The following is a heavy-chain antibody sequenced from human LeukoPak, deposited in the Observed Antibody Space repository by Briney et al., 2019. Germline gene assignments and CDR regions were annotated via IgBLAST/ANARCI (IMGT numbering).Heavy chain of an antibody. J-gene: IGHJ3*02. CDR1: GYSFTSYW. D-gene: IGHD4-17*01. CDR3: ARPPGRYGDFGRAFDI. CDR2: IYPGDSDT. V-gene: IGHV5-51*01. Sequence: GESLQISCQGSGYSFTSYWIGWVRQLPGKGLEWMGIIYPGDSDTRYSPSFQGQVTISADKSISTAYLQWSSLKASDTAMYYCARPPGRYGDFGRAFDIWGQGTMVTVSS.